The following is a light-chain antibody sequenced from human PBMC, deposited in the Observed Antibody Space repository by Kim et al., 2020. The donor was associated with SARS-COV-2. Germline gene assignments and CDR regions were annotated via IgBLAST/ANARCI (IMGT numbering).Light chain of an antibody. CDR3: AAWDDSLNGVV. V-gene: IGLV1-44*01. J-gene: IGLJ2*01. Sequence: ELTQPPSASGTPGQRVTISCSGSSSNIGRNTVNWYQQLPGTAPKLLIYSNNQRPSGVPDRFSGSKSGTSASLAISGLQSEDEADYYCAAWDDSLNGVVFGGGTQLTVL. CDR1: SSNIGRNT. CDR2: SNN.